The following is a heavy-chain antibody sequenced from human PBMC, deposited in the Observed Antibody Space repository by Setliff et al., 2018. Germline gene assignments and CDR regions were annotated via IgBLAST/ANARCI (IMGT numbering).Heavy chain of an antibody. CDR1: GYTFTTYY. CDR2: INPGDGST. D-gene: IGHD3-3*01. V-gene: IGHV1-46*01. J-gene: IGHJ4*02. CDR3: ARGNTAKNFWGEESDY. Sequence: ASVKVSCKASGYTFTTYYMHWVRQAPGQGLEWMGVINPGDGSTTYAQKFQGRVKMTRDTSTNTVYMQLNSLRFEDRAVYYCARGNTAKNFWGEESDYWGQGTLVTVS.